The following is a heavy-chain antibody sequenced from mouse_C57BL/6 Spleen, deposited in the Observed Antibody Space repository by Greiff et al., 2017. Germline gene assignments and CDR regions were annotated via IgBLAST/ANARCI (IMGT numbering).Heavy chain of an antibody. J-gene: IGHJ2*01. V-gene: IGHV1-52*01. Sequence: QVQLQQPGAELVRPGSSVKLSCKASGYTFTSYWMHWVKQRPIQGLEWIGNIDPSDSETHYNQKFKDKATLTVDKSSSTAYMQLSSLTSEDSAVYSCARGGYYGSYFDYWGQGTTLTVST. CDR2: IDPSDSET. CDR3: ARGGYYGSYFDY. D-gene: IGHD1-1*01. CDR1: GYTFTSYW.